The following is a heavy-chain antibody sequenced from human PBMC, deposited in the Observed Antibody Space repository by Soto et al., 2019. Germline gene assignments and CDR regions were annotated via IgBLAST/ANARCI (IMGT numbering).Heavy chain of an antibody. J-gene: IGHJ6*02. V-gene: IGHV3-66*04. Sequence: GGSLRLSCAASGFTVSSNYMSWVRQAPGKGLEWVSVIYSGGSTYYADSVKGRFTISRDNSKNTLYLQMNSLRAEDTAVYYCARPSGSSWYEDYGMDVWGQGTTVTVSS. D-gene: IGHD6-13*01. CDR3: ARPSGSSWYEDYGMDV. CDR2: IYSGGST. CDR1: GFTVSSNY.